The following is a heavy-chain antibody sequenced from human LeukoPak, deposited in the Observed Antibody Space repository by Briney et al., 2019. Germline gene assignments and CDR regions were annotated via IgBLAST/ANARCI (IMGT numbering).Heavy chain of an antibody. CDR2: ISSSSSYI. Sequence: GGSLRLSCAASGFTFSSYSMNWVRQAPGKGLEWVSSISSSSSYIYYADSVKGRFTISRDNAKNSLYLQMNSLRAEDTALYYCAGRGYCSGGSCYSAAFDIWGQGTMVTVSS. J-gene: IGHJ3*02. V-gene: IGHV3-21*04. D-gene: IGHD2-15*01. CDR3: AGRGYCSGGSCYSAAFDI. CDR1: GFTFSSYS.